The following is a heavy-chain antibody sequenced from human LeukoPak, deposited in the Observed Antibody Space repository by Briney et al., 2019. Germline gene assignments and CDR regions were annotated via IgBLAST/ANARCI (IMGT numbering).Heavy chain of an antibody. CDR3: ARVAVAGFAYYYYYMDV. Sequence: PGGSLRLSCAASGFTFSSYEMNWVRQPPGKGLEWIGSIYYSGSTYYNPSLKSRVTISVDTSKNQFSLKLSSVTAADTAVYYCARVAVAGFAYYYYYMDVWGKGTTVTVSS. D-gene: IGHD6-19*01. V-gene: IGHV4-39*07. CDR1: GFTFSSYE. CDR2: IYYSGST. J-gene: IGHJ6*03.